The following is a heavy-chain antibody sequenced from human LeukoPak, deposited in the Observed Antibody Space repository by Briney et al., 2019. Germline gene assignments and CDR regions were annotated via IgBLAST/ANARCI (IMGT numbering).Heavy chain of an antibody. J-gene: IGHJ3*02. CDR3: ARLRYGDYAFDI. D-gene: IGHD4-17*01. CDR1: GGSISSYY. CDR2: IYYSGST. V-gene: IGHV4-59*08. Sequence: SETLSLTCTVSGGSISSYYWSWIRQPPGKGLEWIGYIYYSGSTNYNPSLKSRVTISVDTSKNQFSLKLSSVTAADTAVYYCARLRYGDYAFDIWGQGTMVTVSS.